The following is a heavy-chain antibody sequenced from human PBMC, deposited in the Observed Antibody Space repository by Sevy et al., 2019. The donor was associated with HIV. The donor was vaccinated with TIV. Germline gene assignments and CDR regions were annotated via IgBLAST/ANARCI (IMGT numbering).Heavy chain of an antibody. D-gene: IGHD2-2*01. CDR3: ARDCSSSTCLWGMDV. CDR2: IKGDGSEK. V-gene: IGHV3-7*03. J-gene: IGHJ6*02. Sequence: GGSLRLSCAASGFTLSNYSMSWVRQAPGKGLEWVANIKGDGSEKYYVASVKGRFTIPRDNAKNSLYLQMNSLRAEDTAVYYCARDCSSSTCLWGMDVWGQGPTVTVSS. CDR1: GFTLSNYS.